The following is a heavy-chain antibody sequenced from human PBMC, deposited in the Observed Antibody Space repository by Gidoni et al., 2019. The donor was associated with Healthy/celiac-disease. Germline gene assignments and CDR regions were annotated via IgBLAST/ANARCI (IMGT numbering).Heavy chain of an antibody. J-gene: IGHJ6*02. Sequence: EVQLLESGGGLVQPGGSLRLSCAASGSTFSSYAMSWVRQAPGKGLGWVSAISGSGGSKYYADSVKGRFTSSRDKSKNTLYLQMNSLRAEDTAVYYCAKILGDIVVVVAATRPIYYYYGMDVWGQGTTVTVSS. CDR2: ISGSGGSK. CDR1: GSTFSSYA. D-gene: IGHD2-15*01. V-gene: IGHV3-23*01. CDR3: AKILGDIVVVVAATRPIYYYYGMDV.